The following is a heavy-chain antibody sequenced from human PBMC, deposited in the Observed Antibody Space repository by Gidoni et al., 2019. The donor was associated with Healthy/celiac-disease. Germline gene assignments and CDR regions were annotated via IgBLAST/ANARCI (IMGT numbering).Heavy chain of an antibody. V-gene: IGHV4-59*01. CDR3: ARGGHYDSSGYYYFYAFDI. D-gene: IGHD3-22*01. Sequence: QVQLQESGPGLVKPSETLSLPCPVSGGSISSYYWSWIRQPPGKGLEWIGYIYYSGSTNYNPSLKSRVTISVDTSKNQFSLKLSSVTAADTAVYYCARGGHYDSSGYYYFYAFDIWGQGTMVTVSS. CDR2: IYYSGST. CDR1: GGSISSYY. J-gene: IGHJ3*02.